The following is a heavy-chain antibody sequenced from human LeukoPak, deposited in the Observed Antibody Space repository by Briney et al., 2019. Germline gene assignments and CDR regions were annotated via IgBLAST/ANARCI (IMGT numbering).Heavy chain of an antibody. Sequence: GGSLRLSCAASGFTFDDYGMSWVRQAPGKGLESVSGINWNGGSTGYADSVKGRFTISRDNAKNSLYLQMNSLRAEDTALYYCARCSSSSVPPYYFDYWGQGTLVTVSS. J-gene: IGHJ4*02. V-gene: IGHV3-20*04. CDR1: GFTFDDYG. CDR3: ARCSSSSVPPYYFDY. D-gene: IGHD6-6*01. CDR2: INWNGGST.